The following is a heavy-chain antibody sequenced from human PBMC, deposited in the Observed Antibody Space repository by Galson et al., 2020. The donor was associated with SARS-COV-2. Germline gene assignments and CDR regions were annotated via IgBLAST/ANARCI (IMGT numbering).Heavy chain of an antibody. J-gene: IGHJ4*02. D-gene: IGHD6-19*01. Sequence: SETLSLTCTVSGGSISSSSYYWGWIRQPPGKGLEWIGSIYYSGSTYYNPSLKSRVTISVDTSKNQFSLKLGSVTAADTAVDYCARKEGIQTETGIGGAGTGGGFDYWGQGTLGTGSS. CDR1: GGSISSSSYY. V-gene: IGHV4-39*07. CDR2: IYYSGST. CDR3: ARKEGIQTETGIGGAGTGGGFDY.